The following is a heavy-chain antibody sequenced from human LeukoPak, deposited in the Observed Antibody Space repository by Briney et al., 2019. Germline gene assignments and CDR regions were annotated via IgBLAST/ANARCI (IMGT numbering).Heavy chain of an antibody. CDR2: ISGSGGST. CDR1: GFTFSSYA. D-gene: IGHD5-18*01. CDR3: AKDYFLPPAGGYSYGLGYYGMDV. V-gene: IGHV3-23*01. J-gene: IGHJ6*02. Sequence: GGSLRLSCAASGFTFSSYAMSWVRQAPGKGLEWVSAISGSGGSTYYADSVKGRFTISRDHSKNTLYPQMNSLRAEDTAVYYCAKDYFLPPAGGYSYGLGYYGMDVWGQGTTVTVSS.